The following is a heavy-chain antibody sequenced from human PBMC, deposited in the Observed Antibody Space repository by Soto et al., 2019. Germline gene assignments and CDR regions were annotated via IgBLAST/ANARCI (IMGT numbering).Heavy chain of an antibody. CDR3: AKGEEDIVVVVAATGGDY. Sequence: EVQLLESGGGLVQPGGSLRLSCAASGFTFSSYAISWVRQAPGKGLEWVSAITGSGGSTYYADSVKGRFTISRDNSKDSMYLQMSRLRGEDTAVYYCAKGEEDIVVVVAATGGDYWGQGTLVTVFS. D-gene: IGHD2-15*01. J-gene: IGHJ4*02. CDR1: GFTFSSYA. CDR2: ITGSGGST. V-gene: IGHV3-23*01.